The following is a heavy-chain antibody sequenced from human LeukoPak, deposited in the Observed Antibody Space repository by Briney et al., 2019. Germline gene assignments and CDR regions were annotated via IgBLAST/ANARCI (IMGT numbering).Heavy chain of an antibody. CDR2: IIPIFGTA. CDR3: ARGHRYSGSYYYFDY. Sequence: GASVKVSCKASGGTFSSYAISWVRQAPGQGLEWMGGIIPIFGTANYAQKFQGRVTITADESTSTAYMELSSLRSEDTAVYYCARGHRYSGSYYYFDYWGQGTLVTVSS. V-gene: IGHV1-69*13. J-gene: IGHJ4*02. D-gene: IGHD1-26*01. CDR1: GGTFSSYA.